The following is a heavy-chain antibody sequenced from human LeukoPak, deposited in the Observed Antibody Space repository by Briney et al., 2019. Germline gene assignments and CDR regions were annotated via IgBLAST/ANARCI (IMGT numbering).Heavy chain of an antibody. Sequence: GGSLRLSCAASEFDFSSHAMTWVRQAPGKGLEWVSAISISGSKTYYADSVKGRFTISRDNSKSTLYLQMNSLRAEDTAVYYCANEIRPNDYWGQGTQVTVSS. V-gene: IGHV3-23*01. CDR1: EFDFSSHA. CDR3: ANEIRPNDY. CDR2: ISISGSKT. J-gene: IGHJ4*02. D-gene: IGHD4-17*01.